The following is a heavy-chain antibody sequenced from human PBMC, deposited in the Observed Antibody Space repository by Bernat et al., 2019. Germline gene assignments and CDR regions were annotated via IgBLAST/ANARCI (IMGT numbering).Heavy chain of an antibody. CDR2: ISGDGGST. D-gene: IGHD6-13*01. Sequence: EVQLVESGGGVVQPGGSLRLSCAASGFTFDDYAMHWVRQAPGKGLEWVSLISGDGGSTYYADSVKGRFTISRDNSKNSLYLQMNSLRTEDTALYYRAKDPAAGNDLDYWGQGTLVTVSS. CDR3: AKDPAAGNDLDY. J-gene: IGHJ4*02. V-gene: IGHV3-43*02. CDR1: GFTFDDYA.